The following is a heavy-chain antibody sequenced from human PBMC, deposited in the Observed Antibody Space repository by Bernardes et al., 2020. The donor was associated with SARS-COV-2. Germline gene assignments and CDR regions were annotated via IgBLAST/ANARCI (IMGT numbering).Heavy chain of an antibody. CDR2: FYYSGNT. D-gene: IGHD3-10*01. Sequence: SETLSLTCTASGGSISSGDYYWSWLRQPQGKGLEWNGYFYYSGNTYSNPSLKSPVTISVDKYKNPFSLKLSSGTAADTAVYCCARGEVLLWFGEHNWFDPWGQGTLVTVSS. V-gene: IGHV4-30-4*01. CDR1: GGSISSGDYY. J-gene: IGHJ5*02. CDR3: ARGEVLLWFGEHNWFDP.